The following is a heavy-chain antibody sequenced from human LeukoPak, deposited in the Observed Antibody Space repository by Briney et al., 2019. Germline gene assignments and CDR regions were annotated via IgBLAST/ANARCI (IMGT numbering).Heavy chain of an antibody. V-gene: IGHV1-3*01. CDR3: AREFYYYALGTSCMDV. Sequence: GASVKVSCKASGYTFTSYVMYWVRQAPGQRLEWMGWINPGSADTKYSEKFQGRITITRDTSASTAYMDLSSLRSEDTAVYYCAREFYYYALGTSCMDVWGKGTTVTVSS. J-gene: IGHJ6*04. CDR1: GYTFTSYV. CDR2: INPGSADT. D-gene: IGHD3-10*01.